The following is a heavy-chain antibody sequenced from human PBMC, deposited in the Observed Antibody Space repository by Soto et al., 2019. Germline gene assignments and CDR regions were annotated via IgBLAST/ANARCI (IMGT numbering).Heavy chain of an antibody. Sequence: PGGSLRLSCAASGFTFSNAWMNWVRQAPGKGLEWVGRIKSKTDGGTTDYAAPVKGRFTISRDDSKNTLYLQMNSLKTEDTAVYYCTTNGLLSAVFHARPVEMYQLLYYYYYGMDVWGQGTTVTVSS. CDR3: TTNGLLSAVFHARPVEMYQLLYYYYYGMDV. V-gene: IGHV3-15*07. D-gene: IGHD2-2*01. J-gene: IGHJ6*02. CDR1: GFTFSNAW. CDR2: IKSKTDGGTT.